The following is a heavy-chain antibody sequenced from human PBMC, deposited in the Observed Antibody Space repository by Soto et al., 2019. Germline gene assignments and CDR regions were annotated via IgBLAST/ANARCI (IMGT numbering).Heavy chain of an antibody. CDR1: GFTFNSYS. J-gene: IGHJ4*02. CDR3: ARGGDYDSPFDY. V-gene: IGHV3-48*02. CDR2: ISPSSSTI. D-gene: IGHD2-21*01. Sequence: LRLSCAASGFTFNSYSMNWVRQAPGKGLEWVSYISPSSSTIYYADSVRGRFTISRDNAKNSLYLQMNSLRDDDTAVFHCARGGDYDSPFDYWGQGTLVTVSS.